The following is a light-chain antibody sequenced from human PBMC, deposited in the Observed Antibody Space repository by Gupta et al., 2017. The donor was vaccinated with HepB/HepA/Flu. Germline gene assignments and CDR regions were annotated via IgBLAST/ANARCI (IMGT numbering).Light chain of an antibody. Sequence: DIQMIQSSSFLSASVGDRVTITCHASQDISNYLNWYQQKPGKAPKLLIYFATNWESGVPQRFSGSGSGTDFTVTISSLQPEDIAAYYCQQDDNLPLTFGGGTKVEIK. CDR1: QDISNY. V-gene: IGKV1-33*01. J-gene: IGKJ4*02. CDR2: FAT. CDR3: QQDDNLPLT.